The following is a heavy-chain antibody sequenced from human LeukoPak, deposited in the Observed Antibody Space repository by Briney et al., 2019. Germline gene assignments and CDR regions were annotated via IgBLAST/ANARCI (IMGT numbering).Heavy chain of an antibody. CDR3: TRYSYNSGPNDY. V-gene: IGHV3-7*01. CDR1: EFTLSSHW. J-gene: IGHJ4*02. CDR2: IKQDGREK. Sequence: GGSLRLSCAASEFTLSSHWMSWVRQAPGKGLEWVANIKQDGREKYYVDSVKGRFTISRDNAKNSLYLQMNSLRAEDTVVYYCTRYSYNSGPNDYWGQGTLVTVSS. D-gene: IGHD3-10*01.